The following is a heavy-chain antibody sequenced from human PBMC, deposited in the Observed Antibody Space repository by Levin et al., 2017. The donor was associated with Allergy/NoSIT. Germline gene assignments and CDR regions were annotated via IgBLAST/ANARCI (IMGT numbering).Heavy chain of an antibody. V-gene: IGHV4-39*01. D-gene: IGHD6-13*01. CDR1: GGSISSSSYY. CDR3: ARHPRSSSWGFDY. CDR2: IYYSGST. Sequence: SETLSLTCTVSGGSISSSSYYWGWIRQPPGKGLEWIGSIYYSGSTYYNPSLKSRVTISVDTSKNQFSLKLSSVTAADTAVYYCARHPRSSSWGFDYWGQGTLVTVSS. J-gene: IGHJ4*02.